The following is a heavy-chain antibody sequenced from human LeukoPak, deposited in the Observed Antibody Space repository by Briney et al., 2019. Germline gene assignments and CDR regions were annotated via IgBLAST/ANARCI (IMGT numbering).Heavy chain of an antibody. Sequence: GGSLRLSCAASGFTFSSYVMHWVRQAPGKGLEWVAFIRYDGGNKYYADSVKGRFTISRDNSKNTLYLQMNSLRAEDTAVYYCAKDQGSNYFDYWGQGTLVTVSS. CDR1: GFTFSSYV. CDR3: AKDQGSNYFDY. V-gene: IGHV3-30*02. J-gene: IGHJ4*02. CDR2: IRYDGGNK.